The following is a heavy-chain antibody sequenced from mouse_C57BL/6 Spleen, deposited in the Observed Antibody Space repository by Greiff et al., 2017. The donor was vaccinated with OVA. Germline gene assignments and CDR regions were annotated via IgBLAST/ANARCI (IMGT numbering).Heavy chain of an antibody. CDR3: SGADYGRLWFAY. V-gene: IGHV1-69*01. CDR2: IDPSDSYT. Sequence: QVQLQQPGAELVMPGASVKLSCKASGYTFTSYWMHWVKQRPGQGLEWIGEIDPSDSYTNYNQKFKGKSTLTVDKSSSTAYMQLSSLTSEDSAVYYCSGADYGRLWFAYWGQGTLVTVSA. D-gene: IGHD1-1*02. CDR1: GYTFTSYW. J-gene: IGHJ3*01.